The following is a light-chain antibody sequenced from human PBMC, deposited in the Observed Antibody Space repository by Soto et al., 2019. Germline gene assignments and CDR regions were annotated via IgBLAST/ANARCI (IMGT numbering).Light chain of an antibody. J-gene: IGKJ3*01. CDR1: QSVSSY. V-gene: IGKV3-11*01. CDR3: QQRSNWPPEFT. CDR2: DAS. Sequence: EIVLTQSPATLSLSPGERATLSCRASQSVSSYLAWYQQKPGQAPRLLIYDASNSATGIPARLSGSGSGTDFTLTISSLEPEDFAVYYCQQRSNWPPEFTFGPGTKVDIK.